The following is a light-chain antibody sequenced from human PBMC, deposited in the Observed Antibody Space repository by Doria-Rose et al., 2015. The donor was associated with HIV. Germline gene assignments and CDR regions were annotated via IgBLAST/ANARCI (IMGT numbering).Light chain of an antibody. CDR2: EGN. CDR3: QSHDTSIVV. CDR1: SGSIASNY. V-gene: IGLV6-57*01. J-gene: IGLJ2*01. Sequence: NFMLTQPHSVSESPGKTVTISCTRSSGSIASNYVQWYQQRPGSSPTTVMFEGNQRPSRVPDRFSDSIDSSSNSASLAISGLKTEDEADYYCQSHDTSIVVFGGGTRLTVL.